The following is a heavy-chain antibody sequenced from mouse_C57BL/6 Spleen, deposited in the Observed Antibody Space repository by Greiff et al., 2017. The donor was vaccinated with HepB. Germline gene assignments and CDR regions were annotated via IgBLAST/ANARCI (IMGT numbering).Heavy chain of an antibody. CDR2: ISSGGSYT. Sequence: EVKLMESGGDLVKPGGSLKLSCAASGFTFSSYGMSWVRQTPDKRLEWVATISSGGSYTYYPDSVKGRFTISRDNAKNTLYLKMSSLKSEDTAMYYWAGLDSSGFWGQGTSVTVSS. CDR3: AGLDSSGF. J-gene: IGHJ4*01. D-gene: IGHD3-2*02. CDR1: GFTFSSYG. V-gene: IGHV5-6*01.